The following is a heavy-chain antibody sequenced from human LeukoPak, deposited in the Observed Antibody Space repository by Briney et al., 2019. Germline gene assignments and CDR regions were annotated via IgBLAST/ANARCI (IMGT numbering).Heavy chain of an antibody. CDR3: ARDFNPGYCSGGGCVYGMDV. V-gene: IGHV3-21*01. CDR1: GFTFSSYN. J-gene: IGHJ6*02. Sequence: GGSLRLSCVASGFTFSSYNMNWVRQAPGKGLEWVSSISNSSSYIYYADSVKGRFAISRDNAKNSLYLQMNSLRAEDTAAYYCARDFNPGYCSGGGCVYGMDVWGQGTTVNVS. D-gene: IGHD2-15*01. CDR2: ISNSSSYI.